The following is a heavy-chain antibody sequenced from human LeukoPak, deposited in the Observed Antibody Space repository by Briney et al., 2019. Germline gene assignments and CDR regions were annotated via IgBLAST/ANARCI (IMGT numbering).Heavy chain of an antibody. CDR2: INPNSGGT. CDR3: ARDLGHYGDYDANLIFDP. J-gene: IGHJ5*02. Sequence: ASVKVSCKASGYTFTGYYMHWVRQAPGQGLEWMGWINPNSGGTNYAQKFQGRVTMTRDTSISTACMELSRLRSDDTAVYCCARDLGHYGDYDANLIFDPWGQGTLVTVSS. V-gene: IGHV1-2*02. CDR1: GYTFTGYY. D-gene: IGHD4-17*01.